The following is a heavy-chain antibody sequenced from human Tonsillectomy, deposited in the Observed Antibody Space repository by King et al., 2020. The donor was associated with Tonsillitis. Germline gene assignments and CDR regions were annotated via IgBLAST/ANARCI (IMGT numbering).Heavy chain of an antibody. V-gene: IGHV3-23*04. CDR3: AKDAYYDFWSGSVLHYYYYMDV. CDR1: GFTFSSYA. CDR2: ISGSGGST. Sequence: VQLVESGGGLVQPGGSLRLSCAASGFTFSSYAMSWVRQAPGKGLEWVSAISGSGGSTYYAESVKGRFTISRDNSKNTLYLQMNSLRAEDTAVYYCAKDAYYDFWSGSVLHYYYYMDVWGKGTTVTVSS. D-gene: IGHD3-3*01. J-gene: IGHJ6*03.